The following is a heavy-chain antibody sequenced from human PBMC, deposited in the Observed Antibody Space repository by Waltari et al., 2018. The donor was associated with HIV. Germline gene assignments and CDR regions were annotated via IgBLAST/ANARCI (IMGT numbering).Heavy chain of an antibody. V-gene: IGHV3-33*01. CDR3: ARRGVLTYYYTMDV. J-gene: IGHJ6*02. CDR1: GFTFSSYG. Sequence: VQPGRSLRLSCAASGFTFSSYGMHWVRQAPGKGLEWVAVIWYDGSNKYYADSVKGRFSISRDNSKNTLYLQMNSLRAEDTAVYFCARRGVLTYYYTMDVWGQGTTVTVSS. CDR2: IWYDGSNK. D-gene: IGHD3-10*01.